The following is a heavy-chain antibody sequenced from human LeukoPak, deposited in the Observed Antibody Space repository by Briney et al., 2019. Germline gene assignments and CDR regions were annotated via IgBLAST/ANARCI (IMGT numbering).Heavy chain of an antibody. D-gene: IGHD5-18*01. J-gene: IGHJ4*02. CDR3: ARNKAPRYIYGLGL. Sequence: GASVKVSCKASGYTFTGYYMHWVRQAPGQGLEWMGWINPNSGGTNYAQKFQGRVTMTRDTSISTAYMELSRLTSDDTAVYYCARNKAPRYIYGLGLWGQGTLVTVSS. CDR2: INPNSGGT. V-gene: IGHV1-2*02. CDR1: GYTFTGYY.